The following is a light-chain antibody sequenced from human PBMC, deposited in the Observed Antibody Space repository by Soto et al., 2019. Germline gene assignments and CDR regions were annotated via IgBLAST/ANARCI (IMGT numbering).Light chain of an antibody. CDR3: QQSYSTPFT. Sequence: DLQMTQSPSFLSASLGDRVTITCRASQTISSFLYWYQQRPGKAPKLLIYATSNLHSGVPSRFSGAGSETDFTLTINSLQPEDFATYYCQQSYSTPFTFGQGTKL. V-gene: IGKV1-39*01. CDR1: QTISSF. J-gene: IGKJ2*01. CDR2: ATS.